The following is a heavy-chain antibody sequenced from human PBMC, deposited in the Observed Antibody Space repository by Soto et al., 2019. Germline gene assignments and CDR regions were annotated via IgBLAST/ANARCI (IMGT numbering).Heavy chain of an antibody. V-gene: IGHV4-59*08. CDR3: AIHQFGSLHGLVDV. D-gene: IGHD3-10*01. J-gene: IGHJ6*02. CDR1: GGSIPNYY. Sequence: QVQLQESGPGLVKPSETLSLTCTVSGGSIPNYYCSWFRQPPGKGLEWIGYIRYDGYSVYNLSHKRPFTRSMHTSKTKFSLRLESVTVTHSAVFYCAIHQFGSLHGLVDVWGQGTTVIVSS. CDR2: IRYDGYS.